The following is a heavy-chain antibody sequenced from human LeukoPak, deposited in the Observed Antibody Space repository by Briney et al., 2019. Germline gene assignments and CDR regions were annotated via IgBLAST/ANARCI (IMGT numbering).Heavy chain of an antibody. Sequence: GGSLRLSCAASGFAFSNFAMSWVRQVPGKGLEWVSAMSGSGDGTYYADSVKGRFTISRDNSKNTLYLQMNSLRAEDTAVYYCAKMMGQRLYDYCMDVWGKGTTVTVSS. CDR3: AKMMGQRLYDYCMDV. D-gene: IGHD3-16*01. J-gene: IGHJ6*03. CDR2: MSGSGDGT. CDR1: GFAFSNFA. V-gene: IGHV3-23*01.